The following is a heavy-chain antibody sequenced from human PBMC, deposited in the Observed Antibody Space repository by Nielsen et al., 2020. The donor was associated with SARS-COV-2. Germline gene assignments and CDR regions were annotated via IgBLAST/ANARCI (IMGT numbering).Heavy chain of an antibody. CDR3: AKDRTTSWYFDL. D-gene: IGHD2-2*01. J-gene: IGHJ2*01. V-gene: IGHV3-30*04. CDR2: ISYDGSNK. Sequence: GESLKISCAASGFTFSSYAMHWVRQAPGKGLEWVAVISYDGSNKYYADSVKGRFTISRDSSKNTLYLQMNSLRAEDTAVYYCAKDRTTSWYFDLWGRGTLVTVSS. CDR1: GFTFSSYA.